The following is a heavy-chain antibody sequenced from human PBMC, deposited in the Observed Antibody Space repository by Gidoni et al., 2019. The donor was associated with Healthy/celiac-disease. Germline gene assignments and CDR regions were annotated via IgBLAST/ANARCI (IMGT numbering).Heavy chain of an antibody. Sequence: EVQLVESGGGLVQPGGSLRLPCAASGFTVSSNSMSWVRQAPGKGLEWVSVIYSGGSTYYADSVKGRFTISRDNSKNTLYLQMNSLRAEDTAVYYCARRTIAAAGMGYYYYGMDVWGQGTTVTVSS. D-gene: IGHD6-13*01. V-gene: IGHV3-66*01. CDR2: IYSGGST. CDR3: ARRTIAAAGMGYYYYGMDV. CDR1: GFTVSSNS. J-gene: IGHJ6*02.